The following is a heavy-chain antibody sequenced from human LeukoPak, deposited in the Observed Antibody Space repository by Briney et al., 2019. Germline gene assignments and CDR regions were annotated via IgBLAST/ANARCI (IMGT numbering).Heavy chain of an antibody. J-gene: IGHJ6*03. CDR1: GYTFTSYY. Sequence: ASVKVSCKASGYTFTSYYMHWVRQAPGQGLEWMGWMNPNSGNTGCAQKFQGRVTMTRNTSISTAYMELSSLRPEDTDVYYWAKGAAGSPNDYYYYMDVWGKGTTVTVSS. V-gene: IGHV1-8*02. CDR2: MNPNSGNT. CDR3: AKGAAGSPNDYYYYMDV. D-gene: IGHD6-13*01.